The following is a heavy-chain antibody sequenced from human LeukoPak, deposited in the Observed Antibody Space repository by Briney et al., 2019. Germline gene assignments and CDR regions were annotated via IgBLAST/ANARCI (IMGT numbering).Heavy chain of an antibody. D-gene: IGHD3-22*01. J-gene: IGHJ4*02. CDR1: GYTFTSYG. Sequence: GASVKVSCKASGYTFTSYGISWVRQAPGQGLEWMGWISAYNGNTNYAQKLQGRVTMTTDTSTSTAYMELRSRRSDDTAVYYCARVADYYDSSGYFGYWGQGTLVTVSS. V-gene: IGHV1-18*01. CDR3: ARVADYYDSSGYFGY. CDR2: ISAYNGNT.